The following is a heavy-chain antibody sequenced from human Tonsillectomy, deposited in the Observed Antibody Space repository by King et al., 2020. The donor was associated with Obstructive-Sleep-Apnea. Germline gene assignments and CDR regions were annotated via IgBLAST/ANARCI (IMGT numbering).Heavy chain of an antibody. CDR3: ARPPVSTYYYGSGSPPDY. CDR2: IYPGDSDT. D-gene: IGHD3-10*01. Sequence: QLVQSGAEVKKPGESLKISCKGSGYSFTSYWIGWVRQMPGKGLEWMGIIYPGDSDTRYSPSFQGQVTISADKSISTAYLQWSSLKASDTAMYYCARPPVSTYYYGSGSPPDYWGQGTLVTVSS. J-gene: IGHJ4*02. V-gene: IGHV5-51*01. CDR1: GYSFTSYW.